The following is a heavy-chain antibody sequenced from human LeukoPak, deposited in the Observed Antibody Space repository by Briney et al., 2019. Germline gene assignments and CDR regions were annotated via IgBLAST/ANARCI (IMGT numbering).Heavy chain of an antibody. Sequence: ASVKVSCKASGYTFTSYYMHWVRQAPGQGLEWMGIINPSGGSTSYAQKFQGRVTMTRDTSTSTVYMELSSLRSEDTAVYYCARETGSEGIDISSSWYPYYYYGMDVWGQGTTVTVSS. CDR1: GYTFTSYY. CDR3: ARETGSEGIDISSSWYPYYYYGMDV. J-gene: IGHJ6*02. CDR2: INPSGGST. D-gene: IGHD6-13*01. V-gene: IGHV1-46*01.